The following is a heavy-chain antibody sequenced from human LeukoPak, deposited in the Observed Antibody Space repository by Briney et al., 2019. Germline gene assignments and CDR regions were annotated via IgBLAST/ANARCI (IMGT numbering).Heavy chain of an antibody. CDR2: ISAYNGNT. Sequence: ASVKVSCKTSGYTFTSYGISWVRQAPGQGLEWMGWISAYNGNTNYAQKLQGRVTMTTDTSTSTAYMELRSLRSDDTAVYYCARLDRSSTSCPFDYWGQGTLVTVSS. CDR3: ARLDRSSTSCPFDY. CDR1: GYTFTSYG. D-gene: IGHD2-2*01. J-gene: IGHJ4*02. V-gene: IGHV1-18*01.